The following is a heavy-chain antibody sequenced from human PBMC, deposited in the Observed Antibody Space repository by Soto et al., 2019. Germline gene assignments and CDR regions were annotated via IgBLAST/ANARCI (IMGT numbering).Heavy chain of an antibody. D-gene: IGHD5-12*01. Sequence: QVQLVQSGAEVKKPGSSVKVSCKASGGTFSSYAISWVRQAPGQGLEWMGGIIPIFGTANYTQKFQGRVTITADESTSTAYMELSSLRSEDTAVYYCARDQVEMATNWYFDLWGRGTLVTVSS. CDR3: ARDQVEMATNWYFDL. CDR1: GGTFSSYA. CDR2: IIPIFGTA. V-gene: IGHV1-69*01. J-gene: IGHJ2*01.